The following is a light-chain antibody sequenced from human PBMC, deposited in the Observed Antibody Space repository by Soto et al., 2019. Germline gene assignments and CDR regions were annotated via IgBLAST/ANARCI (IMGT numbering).Light chain of an antibody. V-gene: IGLV1-47*02. CDR2: NNN. Sequence: QSVLTQSPSASGTPGQRVTISCSGSSSNVGSNFVYWYQQLPGTAPKLLIYNNNQRPSGVPDRFSGSKSGTSASLAISGLRSEDEADYYCAAWDDSLNGWVFGGGTKLTVL. CDR1: SSNVGSNF. CDR3: AAWDDSLNGWV. J-gene: IGLJ3*02.